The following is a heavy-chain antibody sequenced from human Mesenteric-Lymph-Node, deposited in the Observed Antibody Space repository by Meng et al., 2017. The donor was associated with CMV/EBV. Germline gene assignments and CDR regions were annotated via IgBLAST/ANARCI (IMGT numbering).Heavy chain of an antibody. J-gene: IGHJ4*02. Sequence: GESLKISCAASGFTFSSYGMHWVRQAPGKGLEWVAFIRYDGSNKYYADSVKGRFTISRDNSKNTLYLQMNSLRAEDTAMYYCAKIENWGSDYWGQGTLVTVSS. CDR3: AKIENWGSDY. V-gene: IGHV3-30*02. D-gene: IGHD7-27*01. CDR2: IRYDGSNK. CDR1: GFTFSSYG.